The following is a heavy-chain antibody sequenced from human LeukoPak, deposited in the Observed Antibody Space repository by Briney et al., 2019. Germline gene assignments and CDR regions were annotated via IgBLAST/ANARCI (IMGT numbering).Heavy chain of an antibody. CDR1: GFTFISYA. J-gene: IGHJ4*02. CDR2: ISGSGGHT. Sequence: PGGSLRLSCTASGFTFISYAMSWVRQAPGRGLEWVSAISGSGGHTYYTDSVKGRFTISRDNSKNMVYLQMNSLRAEDTAVYYCANDLGWIQLNLGRGQGTLVTVSS. CDR3: ANDLGWIQLNLG. D-gene: IGHD5-18*01. V-gene: IGHV3-23*01.